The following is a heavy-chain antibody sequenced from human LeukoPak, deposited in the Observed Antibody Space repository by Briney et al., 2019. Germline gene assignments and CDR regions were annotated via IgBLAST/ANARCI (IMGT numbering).Heavy chain of an antibody. D-gene: IGHD3-22*01. Sequence: PSETLSLTCTVSGGSNSSSSYYWGWIRQPPGKGLEWIGSIYYSGSTYYNPSLKGRVTISVDTSKNQFSLKLSSVTAADTAVYYCARLVPEHIIVVVIGEFDYWGQGTLVTVSS. CDR2: IYYSGST. V-gene: IGHV4-39*01. CDR3: ARLVPEHIIVVVIGEFDY. CDR1: GGSNSSSSYY. J-gene: IGHJ4*02.